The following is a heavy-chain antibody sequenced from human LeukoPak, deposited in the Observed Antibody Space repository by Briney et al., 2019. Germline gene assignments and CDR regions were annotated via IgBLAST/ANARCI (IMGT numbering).Heavy chain of an antibody. V-gene: IGHV7-4-1*02. J-gene: IGHJ4*02. CDR2: INTNTGNP. CDR1: GYTFSRYA. D-gene: IGHD3-10*01. Sequence: ASVKVSCKASGYTFSRYALNWVRQAPGQGLEWMGWINTNTGNPTYAQGFTGRFVFSLDTSVSTAYVQISSLKAEGTAVYYCARDGSGTYYKASLDYWGQGTLVTVSS. CDR3: ARDGSGTYYKASLDY.